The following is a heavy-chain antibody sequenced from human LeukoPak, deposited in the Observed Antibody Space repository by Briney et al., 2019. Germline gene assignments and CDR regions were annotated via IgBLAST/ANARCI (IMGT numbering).Heavy chain of an antibody. CDR1: GFTFSNYF. V-gene: IGHV3-74*03. CDR2: INSDGTTT. J-gene: IGHJ5*02. Sequence: PGGSLRLSCAASGFTFSNYFMHWVRQAPGKGLVWVSRINSDGTTTMYADSVKGRFTISRDNAKNTLYLQMNSLRDEDTAVYYCARRVDATRWFDPWGQGTLGTVSS. D-gene: IGHD2-15*01. CDR3: ARRVDATRWFDP.